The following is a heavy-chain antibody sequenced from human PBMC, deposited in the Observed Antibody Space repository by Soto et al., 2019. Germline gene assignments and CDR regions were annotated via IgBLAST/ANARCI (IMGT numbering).Heavy chain of an antibody. CDR2: IWYDGSNK. Sequence: QVQLVESGGGVVQPGRSLRLSCAASGFTFSSYGMHWVRQAPGKGLEWVAVIWYDGSNKYYADSVKGRFTISRDNSKNTLYLQMNSLRAEDTAVYYCARGAVTTPGGYYYGMDVWGQGTTVTVSS. CDR3: ARGAVTTPGGYYYGMDV. V-gene: IGHV3-33*01. D-gene: IGHD4-17*01. CDR1: GFTFSSYG. J-gene: IGHJ6*02.